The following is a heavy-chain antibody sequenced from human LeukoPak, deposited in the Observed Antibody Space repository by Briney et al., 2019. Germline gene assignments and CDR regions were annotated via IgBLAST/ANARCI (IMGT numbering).Heavy chain of an antibody. J-gene: IGHJ2*01. Sequence: AGGFLRLSCAGSGFTVSSNYMSWVRPGPGEGLGWGSVIYSGGSTYYADSVKGRFTISRDNSKNTLYLQMNSLRAEDTAVYYCARDLVGATGPWYFDLWGRGTLVTVSS. D-gene: IGHD1-26*01. CDR2: IYSGGST. CDR3: ARDLVGATGPWYFDL. CDR1: GFTVSSNY. V-gene: IGHV3-53*01.